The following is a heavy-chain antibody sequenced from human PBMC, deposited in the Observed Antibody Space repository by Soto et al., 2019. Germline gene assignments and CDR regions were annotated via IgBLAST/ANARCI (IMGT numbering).Heavy chain of an antibody. CDR3: ARVQSCDDLLDLYSL. D-gene: IGHD2-8*01. J-gene: IGHJ4*02. Sequence: ASVKVSCKAIGYSFTSHYMHWVRQAPGEGLEWMGTIYPGGVNIGYAQKFKGRVTMTKDTSTSTVYMELNSLTSEDTAVYYCARVQSCDDLLDLYSLWGQGSLVIVSS. CDR1: GYSFTSHY. CDR2: IYPGGVNI. V-gene: IGHV1-46*03.